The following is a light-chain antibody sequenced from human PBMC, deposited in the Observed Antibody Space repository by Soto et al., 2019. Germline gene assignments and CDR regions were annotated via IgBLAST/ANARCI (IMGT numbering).Light chain of an antibody. CDR1: HNIHRW. CDR2: DAS. CDR3: QYTDTYWP. J-gene: IGKJ1*01. Sequence: QMTQSPSTLSASIGDRVTITCRASHNIHRWLAWYHQKPGMAPTLQISDASTLERGVPSRFSGSGSGTEFTLTISDVQTDDFGTYYCQYTDTYWPFGQGTKVDIK. V-gene: IGKV1-5*01.